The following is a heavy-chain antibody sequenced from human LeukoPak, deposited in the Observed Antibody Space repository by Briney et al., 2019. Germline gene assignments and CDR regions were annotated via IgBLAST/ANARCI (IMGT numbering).Heavy chain of an antibody. D-gene: IGHD6-19*01. J-gene: IGHJ4*02. V-gene: IGHV3-48*02. CDR2: ISSSGSTI. Sequence: GGSLRLSCAASGFTFSTYSMNWVRQAPGKGLEWVSYISSSGSTIYYADSVKGRFTISRDNAKNSLYLQMNSLRDEDTAVYYCARGLRSSGWYPYYFDFWGRGTLVTVSS. CDR1: GFTFSTYS. CDR3: ARGLRSSGWYPYYFDF.